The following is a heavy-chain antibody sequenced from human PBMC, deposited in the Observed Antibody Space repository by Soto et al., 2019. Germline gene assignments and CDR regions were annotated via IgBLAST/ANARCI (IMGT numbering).Heavy chain of an antibody. J-gene: IGHJ6*02. CDR1: GYTFTGYY. V-gene: IGHV1-2*02. CDR2: INPNSGGT. CDR3: ARDRSVRSEWLLSYYYYYGMDV. Sequence: QVQLVQSGAEVKKPGASVRVSCKASGYTFTGYYMHWVRQAPGQGLEWMGWINPNSGGTNYAQKFQGRVTMTRDTSISTAYMELSRLRSDDTAVYYCARDRSVRSEWLLSYYYYYGMDVWGQGTTVTVSS. D-gene: IGHD3-3*01.